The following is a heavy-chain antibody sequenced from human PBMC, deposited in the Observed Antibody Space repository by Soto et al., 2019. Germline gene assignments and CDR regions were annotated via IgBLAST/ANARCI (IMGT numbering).Heavy chain of an antibody. Sequence: PGGSLRLSCAVSGFTFSNAWMSWVRQAPGKGLEWVSAISGSGGSTYYADSAKGRFTISRDNSKNTLYLQMNSLRAEDTAVYYCAKDRIAVAANDAFDIWGQGTMVTVSS. V-gene: IGHV3-23*01. CDR3: AKDRIAVAANDAFDI. J-gene: IGHJ3*02. CDR2: ISGSGGST. CDR1: GFTFSNAW. D-gene: IGHD6-19*01.